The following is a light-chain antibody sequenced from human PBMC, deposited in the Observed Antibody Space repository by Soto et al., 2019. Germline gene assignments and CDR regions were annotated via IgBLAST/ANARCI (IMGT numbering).Light chain of an antibody. CDR2: GAS. J-gene: IGKJ1*01. CDR1: QSVSSSY. Sequence: EIVLTQSPGTLSLSPGERATLSCRASQSVSSSYLAWYQQKPGHAPRLLIYGASSRATGIPDRFSGSGSGTDFTLTISRLEPEDFAVYYCQQYGSPWTFGQGTKVDIK. V-gene: IGKV3-20*01. CDR3: QQYGSPWT.